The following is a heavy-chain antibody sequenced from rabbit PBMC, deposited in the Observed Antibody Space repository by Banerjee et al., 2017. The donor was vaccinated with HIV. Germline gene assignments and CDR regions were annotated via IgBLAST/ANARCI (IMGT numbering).Heavy chain of an antibody. CDR2: IYPTYGAT. CDR3: ARDKAASDGYGSFNL. CDR1: GIDFSSSFW. Sequence: QEQLVESGGGLVTLGGSLKLTCKASGIDFSSSFWISWVRQTPGKGLEWIGCIYPTYGATDYASWVNGRFTISKTSSTTVTLQMTSLTAADTATYFCARDKAASDGYGSFNLWGPGTLVTVS. V-gene: IGHV1S45*01. J-gene: IGHJ4*01. D-gene: IGHD6-1*01.